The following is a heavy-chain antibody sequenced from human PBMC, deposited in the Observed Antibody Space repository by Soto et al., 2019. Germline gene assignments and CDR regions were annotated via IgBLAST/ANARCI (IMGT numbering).Heavy chain of an antibody. CDR1: GDSVSSNSAA. V-gene: IGHV6-1*01. D-gene: IGHD3-16*02. CDR3: ARESHYDYIWGSYRHFDY. J-gene: IGHJ4*02. Sequence: SQTLSLTCAISGDSVSSNSAALNWIRQSPSRGLEWLGRTYYRSKWYNDYAVSVKSRITINPDTSKNQFSLQLNSVTPEDTAVYYCARESHYDYIWGSYRHFDYWGQGTLVTVSS. CDR2: TYYRSKWYN.